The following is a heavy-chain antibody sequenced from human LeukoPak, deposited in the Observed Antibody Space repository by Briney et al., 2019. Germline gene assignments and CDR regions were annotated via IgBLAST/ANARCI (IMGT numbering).Heavy chain of an antibody. V-gene: IGHV4-31*03. CDR1: GGSISSGGYY. Sequence: PSETLSLTCTVSGGSISSGGYYWSWIRQHPGKGLEWIGCIYYSGTTYYHPSLTSRVAISVDTSKNQFSLTLSSVTAADTAVYYCARSGTVTTWNYWGQEPWSPSPQ. CDR2: IYYSGTT. CDR3: ARSGTVTTWNY. D-gene: IGHD4-17*01. J-gene: IGHJ4*01.